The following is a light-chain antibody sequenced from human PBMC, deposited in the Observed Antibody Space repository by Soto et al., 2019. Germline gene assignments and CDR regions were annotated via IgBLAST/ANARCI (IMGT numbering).Light chain of an antibody. CDR3: QQSYSTLQRT. V-gene: IGKV1-39*01. J-gene: IGKJ1*01. CDR2: AAP. CDR1: QSISSY. Sequence: DIQMTQSTSSLSASVGDRFTITCRASQSISSYLNWYQQKPGKAPKLLIYAAPSLQSGVPSRFSGSGSGTDFTLTISSLQPEDFATYYCQQSYSTLQRTFCQGSKVDVK.